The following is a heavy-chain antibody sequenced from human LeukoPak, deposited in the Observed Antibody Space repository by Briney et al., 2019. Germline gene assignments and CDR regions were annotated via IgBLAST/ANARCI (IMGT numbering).Heavy chain of an antibody. V-gene: IGHV1-46*01. CDR2: IYPSGHSI. J-gene: IGHJ4*02. D-gene: IGHD2-21*01. CDR1: GYTFTSYH. Sequence: ASVKVSCKASGYTFTSYHMHWVRQAPGHGLEWMGIIYPSGHSIDYAQKFQSRLTITRDTSTSTVYLELSSLRSEDTAVYYCAIAEGEFDYWGQGTLVTVSS. CDR3: AIAEGEFDY.